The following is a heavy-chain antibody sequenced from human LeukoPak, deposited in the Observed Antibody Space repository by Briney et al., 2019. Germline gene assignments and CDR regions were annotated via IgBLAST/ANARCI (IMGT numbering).Heavy chain of an antibody. J-gene: IGHJ6*02. D-gene: IGHD3-22*01. CDR1: GFTFSSYA. CDR2: ISYDGSNK. V-gene: IGHV3-30-3*01. Sequence: PGGSLRLSCAASGFTFSSYAMHWVRQAPGKGLEWVAVISYDGSNKYYAGSVKGRFTISRDNSKNTLYLQMNSLRAEDTAVYYCARDQYYYDDYYGMDVWGQGTTVTVSS. CDR3: ARDQYYYDDYYGMDV.